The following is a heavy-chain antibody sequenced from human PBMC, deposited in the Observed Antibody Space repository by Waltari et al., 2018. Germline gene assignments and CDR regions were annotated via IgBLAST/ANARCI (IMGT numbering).Heavy chain of an antibody. V-gene: IGHV3-30*02. Sequence: QVQLVESGGGVVQPGGSLRVSCAASGLTFSSYGMHWVRQAPGKGLEWVSFIRYDGSNKYYADSVKGRFTISRDNSKNTLYLQMNSLRAEDTAVYYCAKDRYGGNPRYYFDYWGQGTLVTVSS. D-gene: IGHD2-15*01. CDR2: IRYDGSNK. CDR1: GLTFSSYG. J-gene: IGHJ4*02. CDR3: AKDRYGGNPRYYFDY.